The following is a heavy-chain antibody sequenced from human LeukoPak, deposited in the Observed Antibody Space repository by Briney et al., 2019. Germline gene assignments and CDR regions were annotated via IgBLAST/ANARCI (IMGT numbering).Heavy chain of an antibody. Sequence: ASVKVSCKASGYTFTSYYMHWVRQAPGQGLEWMGIINPSGGSTSYAQKFQGRVTMTRDTSTSTVYMELSSLRSEDTAVYYCARDGLYGDYSGDYYYYMDVWGKGTTVTISS. D-gene: IGHD4-17*01. V-gene: IGHV1-46*01. CDR1: GYTFTSYY. CDR2: INPSGGST. J-gene: IGHJ6*03. CDR3: ARDGLYGDYSGDYYYYMDV.